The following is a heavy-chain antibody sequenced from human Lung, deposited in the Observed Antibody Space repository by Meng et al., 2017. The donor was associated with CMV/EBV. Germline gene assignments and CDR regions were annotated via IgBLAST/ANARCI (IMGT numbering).Heavy chain of an antibody. D-gene: IGHD2-8*02. CDR2: IKQDGSEK. V-gene: IGHV3-7*01. CDR3: ARGTAPNDY. Sequence: SCAASGFTFSSYWMTWVRQAPGKGLEWVANIKQDGSEKYYVESVKGRFTISRDNAKNSLYLQVNSLRVEDTAMYYCARGTAPNDYWGQGTLVTVSS. CDR1: GFTFSSYW. J-gene: IGHJ4*02.